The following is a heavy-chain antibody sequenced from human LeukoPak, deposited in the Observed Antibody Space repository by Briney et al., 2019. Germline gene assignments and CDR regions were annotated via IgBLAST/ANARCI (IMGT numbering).Heavy chain of an antibody. Sequence: GGSLRLSCAASGFTFSSYSMNWARQAPGKGLEWVSSISSSSSYIYYADSVKGRFTISRDNAKNSLYLQMNSLRAEDTAVYYCARALNPTYYYGSGSYNDYWGQGTLVTVSS. CDR2: ISSSSSYI. CDR3: ARALNPTYYYGSGSYNDY. CDR1: GFTFSSYS. V-gene: IGHV3-21*01. J-gene: IGHJ4*02. D-gene: IGHD3-10*01.